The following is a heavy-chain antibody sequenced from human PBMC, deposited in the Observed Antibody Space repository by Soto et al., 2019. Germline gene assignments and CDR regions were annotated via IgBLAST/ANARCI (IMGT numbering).Heavy chain of an antibody. V-gene: IGHV1-46*03. CDR1: GYTFTSYY. CDR3: ARVGSTRAFDY. CDR2: INPSGGST. D-gene: IGHD1-1*01. Sequence: QVQLVQSGAEVKKPGASVKVSCKASGYTFTSYYLHWVRQAPVQGLEWMGIINPSGGSTSYAQKFQGRVTMTRDTSTRTVYMELSSLRSEDTAGYYCARVGSTRAFDYWGQGTLVTVSS. J-gene: IGHJ4*02.